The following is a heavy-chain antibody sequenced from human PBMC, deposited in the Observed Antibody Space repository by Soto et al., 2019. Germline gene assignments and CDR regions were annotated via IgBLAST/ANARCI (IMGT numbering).Heavy chain of an antibody. Sequence: SVKVAWTASGGTFSSHAISCVRPASGQGLEWMGGIIPIFGTANYAQKFQGRVTSTADKSTSTAYMELSSLRSEDTAVYYCARTAAAAYYYGMDVWGQGTTVTVSS. CDR1: GGTFSSHA. J-gene: IGHJ6*02. V-gene: IGHV1-69*06. D-gene: IGHD6-13*01. CDR2: IIPIFGTA. CDR3: ARTAAAAYYYGMDV.